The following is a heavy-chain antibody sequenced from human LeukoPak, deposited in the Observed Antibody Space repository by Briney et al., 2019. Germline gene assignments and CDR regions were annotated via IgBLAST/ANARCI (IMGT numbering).Heavy chain of an antibody. CDR2: ISRDTRDV. V-gene: IGHV3-21*05. CDR3: ARDLTTLDY. D-gene: IGHD1-1*01. J-gene: IGHJ4*02. CDR1: GFAFDEHG. Sequence: GGSLRLSCTASGFAFDEHGMTWVRQAPGKGLEWVSLISRDTRDVYYADSVEGRFTISRDNAKNSLYLQMNSLRVEDTAVYYCARDLTTLDYWGQGTLVTVSS.